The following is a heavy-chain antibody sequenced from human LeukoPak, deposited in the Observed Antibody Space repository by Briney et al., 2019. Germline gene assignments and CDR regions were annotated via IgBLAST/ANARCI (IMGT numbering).Heavy chain of an antibody. CDR3: ARFSRPGDNSGHYLDH. CDR1: GASISSYY. Sequence: PSETLSLTCNVSGASISSYYWSWIRQPPGKGLEWIAYNLYSGDTNYNPSLKSRVTISVDTSKNQFSLKLSSVTAADTAVYYCARFSRPGDNSGHYLDHWGQGTLVTVSS. J-gene: IGHJ4*02. CDR2: NLYSGDT. V-gene: IGHV4-59*01. D-gene: IGHD6-19*01.